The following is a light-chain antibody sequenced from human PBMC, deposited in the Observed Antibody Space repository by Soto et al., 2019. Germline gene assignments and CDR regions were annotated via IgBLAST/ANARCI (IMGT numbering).Light chain of an antibody. CDR1: QSISSW. V-gene: IGKV1-5*01. CDR3: QQYNSYSEGWT. J-gene: IGKJ1*01. Sequence: DIQMTQSPSTLSSSVGDRVTITCRASQSISSWLAWYQQKPGKAPKLLIYDASSLESGIPSRFSGSGSGTGLALTISSLQPDDFATDYCQQYNSYSEGWTFGQGTKVEIK. CDR2: DAS.